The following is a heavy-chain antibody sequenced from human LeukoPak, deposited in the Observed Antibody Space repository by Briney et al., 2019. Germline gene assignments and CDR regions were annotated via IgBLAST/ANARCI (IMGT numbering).Heavy chain of an antibody. CDR1: GFTFSNAW. CDR3: TTAPPDGVGIDY. V-gene: IGHV3-15*01. D-gene: IGHD1-26*01. CDR2: IKSKTDGGTT. J-gene: IGHJ4*02. Sequence: GGSLRLSCAASGFTFSNAWMSWVRQAPGKGLEWVGRIKSKTDGGTTDYAAHVKDRFNISRDDSKNTLYLQMNSLKTEDTGVYYCTTAPPDGVGIDYWGQGTLVTVSS.